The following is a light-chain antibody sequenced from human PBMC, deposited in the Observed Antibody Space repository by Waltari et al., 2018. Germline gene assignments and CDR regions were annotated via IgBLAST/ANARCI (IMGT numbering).Light chain of an antibody. CDR3: QQYNDWPRT. J-gene: IGKJ1*01. Sequence: DIMVTQSPDFLSVSLGERASINCTSSHSVLGYFNNRDSLAWYQQKPGQPPKLLIPWASTRESGVPDRFRGSGSGTHFTLTISSLQAEDAALYFCQQYNDWPRTFGQGTRVEVK. CDR1: HSVLGYFNNRDS. V-gene: IGKV4-1*01. CDR2: WAS.